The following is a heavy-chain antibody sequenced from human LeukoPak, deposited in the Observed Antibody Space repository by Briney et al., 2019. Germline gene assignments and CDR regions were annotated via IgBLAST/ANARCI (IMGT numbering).Heavy chain of an antibody. CDR1: GYIFTDYY. CDR2: INPNSGGT. Sequence: GASVKVSCKASGYIFTDYYMHWVRQAPGQELGWMGRINPNSGGTNYAQKLQGRVTITTDTSTSTAYMELRSLRSDDTAVYYCARDPSIAAAGTGYNWFDPWGQGTLVTVSS. CDR3: ARDPSIAAAGTGYNWFDP. J-gene: IGHJ5*02. V-gene: IGHV1/OR15-1*04. D-gene: IGHD6-13*01.